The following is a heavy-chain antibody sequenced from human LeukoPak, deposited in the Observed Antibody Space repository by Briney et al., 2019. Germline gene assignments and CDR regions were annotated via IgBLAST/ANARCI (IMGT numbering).Heavy chain of an antibody. J-gene: IGHJ3*02. V-gene: IGHV3-53*01. D-gene: IGHD1-26*01. CDR2: IYSGRST. CDR3: ARGGELLGAFDI. CDR1: GFTVSSNY. Sequence: GSLRLSCAASGFTVSSNYMNWVRQAPGKGLEWVSVIYSGRSTYYADSVKGRFTISRDNSKNTLYLQMNSLRVEDTAVYYCARGGELLGAFDIWGQGTMVTVSS.